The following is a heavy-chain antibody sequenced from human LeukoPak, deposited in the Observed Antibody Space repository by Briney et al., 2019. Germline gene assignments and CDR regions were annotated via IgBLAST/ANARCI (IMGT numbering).Heavy chain of an antibody. D-gene: IGHD5-18*01. Sequence: GGSLRLSCAASGXTFSNYAMHWVRQAPGKGLEWVAVISYDGSNKYYADSVKGRFTISRDNSKNTLYLQMNSLRAEDTAVYYCARDLYSYGHFDYWGQGTLVTVSS. CDR3: ARDLYSYGHFDY. CDR2: ISYDGSNK. CDR1: GXTFSNYA. V-gene: IGHV3-30-3*01. J-gene: IGHJ4*02.